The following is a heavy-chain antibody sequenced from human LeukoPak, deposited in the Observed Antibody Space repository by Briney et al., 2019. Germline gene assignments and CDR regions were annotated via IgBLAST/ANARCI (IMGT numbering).Heavy chain of an antibody. V-gene: IGHV4-34*01. CDR3: ARGLDKYCSGGSCYSGS. D-gene: IGHD2-15*01. CDR1: GGSFSGYY. CDR2: INHSGST. Sequence: SETLSLTCAVYGGSFSGYYWSWIRQPPGKGLEWIGEINHSGSTNYNPSLKSRVTISVDTSKNQFSLKLSSVTAADTAVYYCARGLDKYCSGGSCYSGSWGQGTLVTVSS. J-gene: IGHJ4*02.